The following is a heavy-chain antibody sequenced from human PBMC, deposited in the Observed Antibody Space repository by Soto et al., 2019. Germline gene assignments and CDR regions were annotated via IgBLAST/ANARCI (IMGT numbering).Heavy chain of an antibody. CDR1: GGTFSTYA. CDR3: AKTLSYYDSSPVDV. D-gene: IGHD3-22*01. J-gene: IGHJ6*02. Sequence: QVQLVQSGAEVKKPGSSVKVSCKASGGTFSTYAISWVRQAPGQGPEWMGGIVPMYGSTDYARKFQARVTINADRSTSTAYMELTSLRSDDTAVYYCAKTLSYYDSSPVDVWGQGTTVSVSS. CDR2: IVPMYGST. V-gene: IGHV1-69*01.